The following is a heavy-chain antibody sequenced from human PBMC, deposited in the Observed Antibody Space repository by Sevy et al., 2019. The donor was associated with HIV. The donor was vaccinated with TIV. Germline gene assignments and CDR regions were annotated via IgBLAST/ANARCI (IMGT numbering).Heavy chain of an antibody. Sequence: GGSLRLSCAASGFTFSNYGMHWVRQAPGKGLGWVAVISYDGSNKDYADSVKGRFTISRDNSKNTLYLQMNSLRAEDTAVYYCAKRYYYDSNDYYYGMDVWGQGTTVTVSS. CDR3: AKRYYYDSNDYYYGMDV. J-gene: IGHJ6*02. CDR2: ISYDGSNK. CDR1: GFTFSNYG. D-gene: IGHD3-22*01. V-gene: IGHV3-30*18.